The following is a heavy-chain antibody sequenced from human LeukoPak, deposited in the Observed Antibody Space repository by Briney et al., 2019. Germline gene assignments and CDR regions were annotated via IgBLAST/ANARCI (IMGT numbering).Heavy chain of an antibody. Sequence: GGSLRLSCAASGFTFSSYWMSWVRQAPGKGLEWVANIKQDGSEKYYVDSVKGRFTISRDNAKNSLYLQMNSLRAEDTAVYYCASSGIQLWLPVAFDIWGQGTMVTVS. CDR1: GFTFSSYW. CDR2: IKQDGSEK. J-gene: IGHJ3*02. V-gene: IGHV3-7*01. D-gene: IGHD5-18*01. CDR3: ASSGIQLWLPVAFDI.